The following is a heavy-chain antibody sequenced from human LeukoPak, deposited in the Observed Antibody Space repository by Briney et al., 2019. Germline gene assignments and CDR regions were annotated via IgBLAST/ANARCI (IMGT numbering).Heavy chain of an antibody. D-gene: IGHD1-26*01. V-gene: IGHV3-74*01. Sequence: PGGSLRLSCAASGFTFDRYWMHWVRQTPGKRLVWVSRINQDGRYISYADSVQGRFTIPRDTAKSTLFLQMNSLRVEDTAIYFCAREATVGGALEDWGQGALVTVSS. J-gene: IGHJ4*02. CDR1: GFTFDRYW. CDR3: AREATVGGALED. CDR2: INQDGRYI.